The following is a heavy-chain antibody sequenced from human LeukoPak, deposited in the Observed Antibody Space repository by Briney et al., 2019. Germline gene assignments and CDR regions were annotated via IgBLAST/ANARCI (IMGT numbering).Heavy chain of an antibody. CDR3: ASVMITFSGQGAFDI. CDR2: IYTSGST. D-gene: IGHD3-16*01. Sequence: PSETLSLTCTVSGGSISSYYWSWIRQPAGKGLEWIGRIYTSGSTNYNPSLKSRVTMSVDTSKNQFSLNLSSVTAADTAVYYCASVMITFSGQGAFDIWGQGTMVTVSS. CDR1: GGSISSYY. V-gene: IGHV4-4*07. J-gene: IGHJ3*02.